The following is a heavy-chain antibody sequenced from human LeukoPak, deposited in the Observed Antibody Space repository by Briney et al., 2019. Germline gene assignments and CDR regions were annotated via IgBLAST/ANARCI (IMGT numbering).Heavy chain of an antibody. CDR1: GFPFSSYT. CDR2: ISSNGITT. V-gene: IGHV3-64*03. Sequence: GGSLRLSCSASGFPFSSYTMHWVRQAPGKGLEYVSVISSNGITTYYADSVKGRFTISRDNAKSTLYMQVSSLRPEDTAVYYCAGGKDFDYWGQGTLVTVSS. J-gene: IGHJ4*02. CDR3: AGGKDFDY. D-gene: IGHD4-23*01.